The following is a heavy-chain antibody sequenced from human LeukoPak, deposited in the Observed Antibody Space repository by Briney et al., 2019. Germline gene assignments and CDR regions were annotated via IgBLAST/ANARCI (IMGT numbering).Heavy chain of an antibody. Sequence: GGSLRLSCAASGFTFSSYWMHWVRQTPEKGLVWVSRINSDGRSTSYADSVKGRFTISRDNAKNSLYLQMNSLRAEDTAVYYCARVIPPRHTIVVVTAMEGSVFGSAFDIWGQGTMVTVSS. V-gene: IGHV3-74*01. CDR2: INSDGRST. J-gene: IGHJ3*02. CDR1: GFTFSSYW. D-gene: IGHD2-21*02. CDR3: ARVIPPRHTIVVVTAMEGSVFGSAFDI.